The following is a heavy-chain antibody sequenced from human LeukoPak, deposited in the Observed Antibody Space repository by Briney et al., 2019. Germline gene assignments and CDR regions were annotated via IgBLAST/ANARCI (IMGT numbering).Heavy chain of an antibody. CDR1: SYSISRGYY. J-gene: IGHJ4*02. Sequence: SETLSLTCAVSSYSISRGYYWGWIRQPPGKGLEWIGIIYHSGSTYYNPSLKRRVTISVDTSKIQFALKLSSGTAADTAVYYCARPYARGSGTYYFDYWGQGTLVTVSS. CDR3: ARPYARGSGTYYFDY. CDR2: IYHSGST. V-gene: IGHV4-38-2*01. D-gene: IGHD3-16*01.